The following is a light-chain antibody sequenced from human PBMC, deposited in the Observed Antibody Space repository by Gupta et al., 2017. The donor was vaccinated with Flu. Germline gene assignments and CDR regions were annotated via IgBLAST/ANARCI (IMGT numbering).Light chain of an antibody. V-gene: IGLV1-47*01. CDR1: NSILQDNC. Sequence: QSVLTQPPSASGTPGQTVTISCSGSNSILQDNCVYWYQHLPGTAPKLLIYKNNQRPSGVPDRFSASKSGTSASLAISGLRSEDEADYYCATWDDSLSGRVFGPGSKVTVL. CDR2: KNN. J-gene: IGLJ1*01. CDR3: ATWDDSLSGRV.